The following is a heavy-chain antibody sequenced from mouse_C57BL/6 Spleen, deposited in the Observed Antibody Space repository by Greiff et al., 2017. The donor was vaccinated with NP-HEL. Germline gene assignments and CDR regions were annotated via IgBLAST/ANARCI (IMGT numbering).Heavy chain of an antibody. CDR1: GYAFTNYL. J-gene: IGHJ4*01. CDR2: INPGSGGT. Sequence: VQLQQSGAELVRPGTSVKVSCKASGYAFTNYLIEWVKQRPGQGLEWIGVINPGSGGTNYNEKFKGKATLTADKSSSTAYMQLSSLTSEDSAVYFGAREGYGNYGAMDYWGQGTSVTVSS. V-gene: IGHV1-54*01. D-gene: IGHD2-1*01. CDR3: AREGYGNYGAMDY.